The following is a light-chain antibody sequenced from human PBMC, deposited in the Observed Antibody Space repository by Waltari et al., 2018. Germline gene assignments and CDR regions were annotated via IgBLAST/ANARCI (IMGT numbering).Light chain of an antibody. CDR3: QQYGSSPLT. CDR1: QSISSSS. V-gene: IGKV3-20*01. Sequence: EIVLTQSPGTLSLSPGERATLSCRASQSISSSSLAWYQQKPGQAPRLLIYGASSRATGIPDRFSGSGSGTDFTHTISRLEPEDFAVFYCQQYGSSPLTFGPGTTVDIK. CDR2: GAS. J-gene: IGKJ3*01.